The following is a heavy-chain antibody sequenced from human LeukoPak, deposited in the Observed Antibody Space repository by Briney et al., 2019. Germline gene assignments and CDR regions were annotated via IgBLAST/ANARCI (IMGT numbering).Heavy chain of an antibody. CDR2: ISSSSSYI. CDR1: GFTFSSYS. J-gene: IGHJ4*02. Sequence: PGGSLRLSCAASGFTFSSYSMNWVRQAPGKGLEWDSSISSSSSYIYYADSVKGRFTISRDNAKNSLYLQMNSLRAEDTAVYYCARDREFDYYDSSGYDLFDYWGQGTLVTVSS. V-gene: IGHV3-21*01. D-gene: IGHD3-22*01. CDR3: ARDREFDYYDSSGYDLFDY.